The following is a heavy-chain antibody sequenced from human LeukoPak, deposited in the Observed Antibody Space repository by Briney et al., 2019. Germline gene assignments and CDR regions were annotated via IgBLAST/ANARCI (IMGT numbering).Heavy chain of an antibody. J-gene: IGHJ5*02. Sequence: ASVKVSCKASGYTFTSYGISWVRQAPGQGLEWMGWINPNSGGTNYAQKFQGRVTMTRDTSISTAYMELSRLRSDDTAVYYCARPPQYPGWFDPWGQGTLVTVSS. CDR3: ARPPQYPGWFDP. CDR1: GYTFTSYG. D-gene: IGHD2/OR15-2a*01. CDR2: INPNSGGT. V-gene: IGHV1-2*02.